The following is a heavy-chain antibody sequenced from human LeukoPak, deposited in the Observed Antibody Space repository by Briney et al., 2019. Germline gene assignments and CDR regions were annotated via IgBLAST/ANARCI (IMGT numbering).Heavy chain of an antibody. CDR1: GFPFSSYA. CDR3: VRDWGYDSSGYWQKYFDS. V-gene: IGHV3-74*01. J-gene: IGHJ4*02. D-gene: IGHD3-22*01. Sequence: GESLRLSCAASGFPFSSYAMSWVRQAPGKGLVWVSRINHDGSSTNYADSVKGRFTISRDNAKNTLHLQMNSLRAEDTAVYYCVRDWGYDSSGYWQKYFDSWGQGTLVTVSS. CDR2: INHDGSST.